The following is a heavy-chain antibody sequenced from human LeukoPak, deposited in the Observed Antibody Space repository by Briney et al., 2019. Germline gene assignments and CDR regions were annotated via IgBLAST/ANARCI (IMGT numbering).Heavy chain of an antibody. CDR2: VTGSGGDT. D-gene: IGHD2-15*01. J-gene: IGHJ5*01. Sequence: GGSLRLSCAASGFTFSNYAMSWVRQTPGKGLECVSVVTGSGGDTYYTGSVNGRFTISRDNSKNTLYLQMNSLRAEDTAVYYCARGTLEHCSGASCYPLDSWDQGTLVTVSS. CDR1: GFTFSNYA. V-gene: IGHV3-23*01. CDR3: ARGTLEHCSGASCYPLDS.